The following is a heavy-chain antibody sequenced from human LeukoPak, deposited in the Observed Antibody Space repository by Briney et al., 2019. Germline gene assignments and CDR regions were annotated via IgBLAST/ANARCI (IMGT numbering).Heavy chain of an antibody. D-gene: IGHD3-3*01. J-gene: IGHJ3*02. CDR2: FYYTGST. CDR1: GDSISNYY. V-gene: IGHV4-59*01. CDR3: ARASGVLRFLDRLGAFDI. Sequence: SETLSLTCTVSGDSISNYYWSWIRQPPGKGLEWIGYFYYTGSTNYNPSLKSRVTISVDTSKNQFSLKLSSVTAADTAVYYCARASGVLRFLDRLGAFDIWGQGTMVTVSS.